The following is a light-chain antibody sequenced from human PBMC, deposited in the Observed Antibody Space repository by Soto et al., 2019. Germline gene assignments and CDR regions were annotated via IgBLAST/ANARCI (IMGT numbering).Light chain of an antibody. V-gene: IGLV2-14*01. CDR3: SSATSSTTLI. CDR2: EVT. CDR1: SSDIGGYNY. Sequence: QSVLAQPASVSGSPGQSITIPCTGTSSDIGGYNYLSWYQQHPGKAPKLMLYEVTNRPSGVSNRFSGSKSGNTASLTISGLHADDEADYYCSSATSSTTLIFGGGTQLTVL. J-gene: IGLJ7*01.